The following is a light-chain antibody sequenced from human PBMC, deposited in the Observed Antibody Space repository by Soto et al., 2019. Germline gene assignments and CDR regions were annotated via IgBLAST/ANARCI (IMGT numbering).Light chain of an antibody. Sequence: EIVMTQSPATLSVSPGERATLSCRDSQSLSGYLAWYQQRFGQAPRLLIYGASTRATGIPARFSGSGSGTEFTLTINGLQSEDFAVYYCQQYTDWPGTFGPGTKLEIK. V-gene: IGKV3-15*01. CDR3: QQYTDWPGT. CDR1: QSLSGY. CDR2: GAS. J-gene: IGKJ2*01.